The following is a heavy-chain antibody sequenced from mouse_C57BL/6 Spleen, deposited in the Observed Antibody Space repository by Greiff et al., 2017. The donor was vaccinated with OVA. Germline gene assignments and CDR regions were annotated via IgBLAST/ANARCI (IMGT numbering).Heavy chain of an antibody. CDR1: GFNIKDYY. Sequence: EVQLQQSGAELVRPGASVKLSCTASGFNIKDYYMHWVKQRPEQGLEWIGRIDPEDGDTEYAPKFQGKATMTADTSSNTAYLQLSSLTSEDTAVYYCTTGGDYGSSYRAWFAYWGQGTLVTVSA. D-gene: IGHD1-1*01. V-gene: IGHV14-1*01. J-gene: IGHJ3*01. CDR2: IDPEDGDT. CDR3: TTGGDYGSSYRAWFAY.